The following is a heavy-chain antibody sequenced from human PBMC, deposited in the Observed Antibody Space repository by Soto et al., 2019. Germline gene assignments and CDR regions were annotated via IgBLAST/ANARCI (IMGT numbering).Heavy chain of an antibody. J-gene: IGHJ4*02. CDR2: IIPIFGTA. V-gene: IGHV1-69*12. D-gene: IGHD3-3*01. CDR1: GGTFSSYA. Sequence: QVQLVQSGAEVKKPGSSVKVSCKASGGTFSSYAISWVRQAPGQGLEWMGGIIPIFGTANYAQKFQGRVTTTADESTSTADMELSSLRSDDTAVYYCARERDFGVANDYWGQGALVTVSS. CDR3: ARERDFGVANDY.